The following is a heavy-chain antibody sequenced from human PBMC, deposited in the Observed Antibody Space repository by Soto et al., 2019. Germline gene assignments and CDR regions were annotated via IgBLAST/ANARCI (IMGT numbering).Heavy chain of an antibody. Sequence: GGSLRLSCAASGFTFSSYAMSWVRQAPGKGLEWVSAISGSGGSTYYADSVKGRFTISRDNSKNTLYLQMNSLRAEDTAVYYCAKDRLSRKNYGDYTRNGGYYFDYWGQGTLVTVSS. CDR3: AKDRLSRKNYGDYTRNGGYYFDY. V-gene: IGHV3-23*01. CDR1: GFTFSSYA. J-gene: IGHJ4*02. D-gene: IGHD4-17*01. CDR2: ISGSGGST.